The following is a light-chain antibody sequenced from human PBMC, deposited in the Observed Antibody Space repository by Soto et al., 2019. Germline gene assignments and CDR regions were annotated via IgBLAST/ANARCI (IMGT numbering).Light chain of an antibody. Sequence: EIVLTQSPATLSLSPGGGATLSCRASQNIGTYLAWYQQKGGQAPRLVIFDASSRASGVPARFSGSGSGTDFTLAISSLEPEDFAIYYCQQRRNWPVTFGGGTK. J-gene: IGKJ4*01. CDR2: DAS. V-gene: IGKV3-11*01. CDR1: QNIGTY. CDR3: QQRRNWPVT.